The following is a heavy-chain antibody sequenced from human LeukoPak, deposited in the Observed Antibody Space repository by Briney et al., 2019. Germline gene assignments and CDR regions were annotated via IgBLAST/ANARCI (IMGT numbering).Heavy chain of an antibody. CDR3: ATEPATMGGDY. CDR1: GGTFSSYA. J-gene: IGHJ4*02. CDR2: IIPIFGTA. D-gene: IGHD3-10*01. Sequence: SVTVSCTASGGTFSSYAISWVRQAPGQGLEWMGGIIPIFGTANYAQKFQGRVTISTDESTSTAYMELSSLRSEDTAVYYCATEPATMGGDYWGQGTLVTVSS. V-gene: IGHV1-69*05.